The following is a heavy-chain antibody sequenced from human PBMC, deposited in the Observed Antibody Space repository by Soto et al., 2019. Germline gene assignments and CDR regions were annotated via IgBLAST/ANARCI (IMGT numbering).Heavy chain of an antibody. J-gene: IGHJ6*02. CDR2: IYYSGST. CDR3: ARDRVAIFGVVIPYYYGMDV. CDR1: GGSISSGDYY. D-gene: IGHD3-3*01. V-gene: IGHV4-30-4*01. Sequence: SETLSLTCTVSGGSISSGDYYWGWIRQPPGKGLEWIGYIYYSGSTYYNPSLKSRVTISVDTSKNQFSLKLSSVTAADTAVYYCARDRVAIFGVVIPYYYGMDVWGQGTTVTVSS.